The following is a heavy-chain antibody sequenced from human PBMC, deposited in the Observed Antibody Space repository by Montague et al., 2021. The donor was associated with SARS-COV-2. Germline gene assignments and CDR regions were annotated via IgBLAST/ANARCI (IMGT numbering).Heavy chain of an antibody. CDR2: IYSSGST. Sequence: SETLSLTCTVSGASMSGSYWGWVRQPPGKGPEWIGNIYSSGSTHYNPSLKSRVTISVDTSKGQLSLRLTSVTAADTAVYYCVREGRSSAYAMDYWGQGTLVTVSS. CDR3: VREGRSSAYAMDY. J-gene: IGHJ4*02. D-gene: IGHD3-22*01. V-gene: IGHV4-59*01. CDR1: GASMSGSY.